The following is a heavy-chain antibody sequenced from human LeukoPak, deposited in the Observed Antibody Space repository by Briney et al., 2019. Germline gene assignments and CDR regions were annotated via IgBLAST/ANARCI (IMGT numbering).Heavy chain of an antibody. J-gene: IGHJ4*02. D-gene: IGHD3-22*01. CDR2: INPNSGDT. CDR3: TRYYFDNTGYFRFDV. CDR1: GYTFSTYYY. Sequence: ASVKVSCKASGYTFSTYYYIHWVRQAPGQGLEWMGWINPNSGDTKYAPKFQGRITMTRDTPISTAYMDLSSLTSDDTATYFCTRYYFDNTGYFRFDVWGQGTLVTVSS. V-gene: IGHV1-2*02.